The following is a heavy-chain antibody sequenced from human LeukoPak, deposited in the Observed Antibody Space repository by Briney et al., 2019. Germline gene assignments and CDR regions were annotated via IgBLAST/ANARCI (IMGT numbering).Heavy chain of an antibody. J-gene: IGHJ4*02. CDR3: ARDLLSGSYLLDY. Sequence: PGGSLRLSCAASGFTFDDYAMHWVRQAPGKGLEWVSGISWNSGSIGYADSVKGRFTISRDNAKNSLYLQMNSLRAEDTAVYYCARDLLSGSYLLDYWGQGTLVTVSS. CDR1: GFTFDDYA. D-gene: IGHD1-26*01. V-gene: IGHV3-9*01. CDR2: ISWNSGSI.